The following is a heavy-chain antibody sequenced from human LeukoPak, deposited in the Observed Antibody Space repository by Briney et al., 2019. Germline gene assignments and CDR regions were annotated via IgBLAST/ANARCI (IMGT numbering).Heavy chain of an antibody. Sequence: PSQTLSLTCAISGDSVSNNRAAWNWIRQSPSRGLEWLGRTYYGSKWYNDYALSVKSRMTINPDTSKNQFSLQLNSVTPEDTAVYYCARDLTGSGTRYFDYWGQGTLVTVSS. CDR1: GDSVSNNRAA. V-gene: IGHV6-1*01. D-gene: IGHD3-10*01. CDR2: TYYGSKWYN. CDR3: ARDLTGSGTRYFDY. J-gene: IGHJ4*02.